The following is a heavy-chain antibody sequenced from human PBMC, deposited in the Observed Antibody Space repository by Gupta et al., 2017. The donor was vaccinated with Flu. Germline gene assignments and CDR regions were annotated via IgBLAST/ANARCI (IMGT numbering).Heavy chain of an antibody. Sequence: QVQLLQSGAEVMKPGSSVKVSCKVSGGTFGTSGISWVRQAPGQGLEWMGFIHDRTNYAQKFLGRVAITADESSSAAYMEMSSLRSEDSAVYYCARVYCGGDCESGIDYWGQGTLVTVSS. CDR1: GGTFGTSG. CDR2: IHDRT. D-gene: IGHD2-21*02. CDR3: ARVYCGGDCESGIDY. V-gene: IGHV1-69*01. J-gene: IGHJ4*02.